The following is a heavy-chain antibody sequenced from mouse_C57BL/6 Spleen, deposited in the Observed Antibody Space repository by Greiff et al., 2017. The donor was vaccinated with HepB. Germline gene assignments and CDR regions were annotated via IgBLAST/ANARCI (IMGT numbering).Heavy chain of an antibody. Sequence: VKLVESGAELARPGASVKLSCKASGYTFTSYGISWVKQRTGQGLEWIGEIYPRSGNTYYNEKFKGKATLTADKSSSTAYMELRSLTSEDSAVYFCARREDGYYNYWGQGTTLTVSS. V-gene: IGHV1-81*01. CDR2: IYPRSGNT. D-gene: IGHD2-3*01. CDR1: GYTFTSYG. J-gene: IGHJ2*01. CDR3: ARREDGYYNY.